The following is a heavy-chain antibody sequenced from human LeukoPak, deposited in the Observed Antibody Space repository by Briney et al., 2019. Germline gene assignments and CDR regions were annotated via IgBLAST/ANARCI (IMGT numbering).Heavy chain of an antibody. CDR1: GYSISTGSY. CDR3: ARMIVVVNRHPYFDY. J-gene: IGHJ4*02. V-gene: IGHV4-38-2*01. D-gene: IGHD3-22*01. CDR2: IYHSGTT. Sequence: PSETLSLTCAVSGYSISTGSYWVWIRQPPGKGLEWIGSIYHSGTTYYNPSLKSRVTISVDTSKNQFSLILRSVTAPDTAVYYCARMIVVVNRHPYFDYWGQGTLVTVSS.